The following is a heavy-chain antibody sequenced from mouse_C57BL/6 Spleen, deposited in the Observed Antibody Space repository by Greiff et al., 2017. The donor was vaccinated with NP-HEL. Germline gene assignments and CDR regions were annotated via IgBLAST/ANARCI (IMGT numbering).Heavy chain of an antibody. Sequence: QVQLQQPGAELVMPGASVKLSCKASGYTFTSYWMHWVKQRPGQGLEWIGEIDPSDSYTNYNQKFKGKSTLTVDKSSRTAYMQLSSLTSEDSAVYDCARGGYGGFDVWGTGTTVTVSS. CDR1: GYTFTSYW. CDR3: ARGGYGGFDV. D-gene: IGHD3-1*01. V-gene: IGHV1-69*01. CDR2: IDPSDSYT. J-gene: IGHJ1*03.